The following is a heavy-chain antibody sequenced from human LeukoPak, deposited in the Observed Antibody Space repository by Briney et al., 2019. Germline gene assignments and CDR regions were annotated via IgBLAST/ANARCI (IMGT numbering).Heavy chain of an antibody. CDR2: IYYSGST. CDR1: GGSISSYY. D-gene: IGHD6-19*01. CDR3: ARDRGWTFYYYYGMDV. J-gene: IGHJ6*02. V-gene: IGHV4-59*01. Sequence: PSETLSLTCTVSGGSISSYYWSWIRQPPGKGLEWIGYIYYSGSTNYNASLTNRVTISVDTSKNQFSLKLSSVTAADTAVYYCARDRGWTFYYYYGMDVWGQGTTVTVSS.